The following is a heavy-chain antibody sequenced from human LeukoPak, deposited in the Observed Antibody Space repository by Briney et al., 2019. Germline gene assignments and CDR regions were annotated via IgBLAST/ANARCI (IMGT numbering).Heavy chain of an antibody. CDR3: ARDLVTGAFDY. CDR2: IYYSGST. D-gene: IGHD7-27*01. Sequence: SETLSLTCTVSGGSISSSSYYWGWIRQPPGKGLEWIGSIYYSGSTYYNPSLKSRVTISVDTSKNQFSLKLSSVTAADTAVYYCARDLVTGAFDYWGQGTLVTVSS. CDR1: GGSISSSSYY. J-gene: IGHJ4*02. V-gene: IGHV4-39*07.